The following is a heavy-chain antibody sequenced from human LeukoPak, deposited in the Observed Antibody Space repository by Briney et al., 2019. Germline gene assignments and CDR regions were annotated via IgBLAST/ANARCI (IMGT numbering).Heavy chain of an antibody. CDR1: GYTFTGYY. Sequence: ASVKVSCKASGYTFTGYYIHWVRQAPGQGLEWMGRINPNSGGAHYAQKFQGRVTMTRDASISTAYMELSRLSSDDTAMYYVARVAEEVAAYYYDMDVWGKGTPVTVSS. V-gene: IGHV1-2*06. J-gene: IGHJ6*03. CDR3: ARVAEEVAAYYYDMDV. D-gene: IGHD2-21*01. CDR2: INPNSGGA.